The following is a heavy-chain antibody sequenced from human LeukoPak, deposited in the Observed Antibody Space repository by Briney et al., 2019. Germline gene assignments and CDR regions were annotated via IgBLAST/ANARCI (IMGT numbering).Heavy chain of an antibody. CDR3: ARGSGSYDHRRYYYYYMDV. J-gene: IGHJ6*03. CDR1: GGSISSYY. CDR2: IYYSGST. D-gene: IGHD1-26*01. Sequence: SETLSLTCTVSGGSISSYYWSWIRQPPGKGLEWIGYIYYSGSTNYNPSLTSRVTISVDATKNQFSLKLSSVVAADTDVDYCARGSGSYDHRRYYYYYMDVWGKGTTVTVSS. V-gene: IGHV4-59*01.